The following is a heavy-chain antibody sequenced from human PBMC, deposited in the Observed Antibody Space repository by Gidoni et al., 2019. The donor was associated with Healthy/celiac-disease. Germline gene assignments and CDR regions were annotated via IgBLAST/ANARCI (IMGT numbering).Heavy chain of an antibody. D-gene: IGHD3-22*01. CDR1: GFTFDDYA. Sequence: EVQLVESGGGLVQPGRSLRLSCAASGFTFDDYAMHWVRPAPGKGLEWVSGISWNSGSIGYADSVKGRFTISRDNAKNSLYLQMNSLRAEDTALYYRVCSGYRGWFDPWGQGTLVTVSS. CDR2: ISWNSGSI. J-gene: IGHJ5*02. CDR3: VCSGYRGWFDP. V-gene: IGHV3-9*01.